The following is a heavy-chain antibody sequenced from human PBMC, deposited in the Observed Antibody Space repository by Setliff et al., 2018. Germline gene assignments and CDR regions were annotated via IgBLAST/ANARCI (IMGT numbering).Heavy chain of an antibody. J-gene: IGHJ4*02. CDR1: GYSFSESI. CDR3: SRLVRYCTRTTCQRASGAEL. CDR2: ISAYNGMT. V-gene: IGHV1-18*01. Sequence: ASVKVSCKASGYSFSESIVSWVRQAPGLGLEWMGWISAYNGMTHSAQNFQGRVTLTTDTSTNMGYLEVRGLTSDDTALYYCSRLVRYCTRTTCQRASGAELWGQGSLVIVSS. D-gene: IGHD2-2*01.